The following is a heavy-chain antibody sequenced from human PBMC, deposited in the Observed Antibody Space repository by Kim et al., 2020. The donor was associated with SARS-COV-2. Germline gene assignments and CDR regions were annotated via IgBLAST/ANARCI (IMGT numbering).Heavy chain of an antibody. D-gene: IGHD6-19*01. CDR3: AGVKSGWYGEGKWFDT. Sequence: SETLSITCTVSGGSISSYYWSWIRQPPGKGREWIGYIYYSGSTNYKPSLKSRVTISVDTSKNQSSLKLCSVTAADTAVYYCAGVKSGWYGEGKWFDTWG. V-gene: IGHV4-59*12. CDR1: GGSISSYY. J-gene: IGHJ5*01. CDR2: IYYSGST.